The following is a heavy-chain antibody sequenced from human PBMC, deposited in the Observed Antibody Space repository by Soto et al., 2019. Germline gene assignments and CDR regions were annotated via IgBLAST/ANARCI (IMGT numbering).Heavy chain of an antibody. CDR1: GFTFSIYT. CDR3: EKDVLDHSSGGYYFFDY. Sequence: PGGSLRLSCAASGFTFSIYTMSWVRQAPGKGLEWVSGISGRGGGTYYAGSVKGRFSISRDNTRNSLYLQMSSLRAEDTAVYYCEKDVLDHSSGGYYFFDYWGQGTLVTVSS. CDR2: ISGRGGGT. D-gene: IGHD6-19*01. V-gene: IGHV3-23*01. J-gene: IGHJ4*02.